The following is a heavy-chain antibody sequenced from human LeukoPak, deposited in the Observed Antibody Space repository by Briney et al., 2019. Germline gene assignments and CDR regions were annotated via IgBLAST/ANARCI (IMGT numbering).Heavy chain of an antibody. Sequence: ASVKVSCKASGYTFTSYGISWVRQAPGQGLEWMGWISTENGNTNYAQKLQGRVTMTTDTSTSTAYMELRSLRSDDTAVYYCARSGEARYFDWLFLDYWGQGALVTVPA. J-gene: IGHJ4*02. CDR3: ARSGEARYFDWLFLDY. CDR1: GYTFTSYG. CDR2: ISTENGNT. D-gene: IGHD3-9*01. V-gene: IGHV1-18*01.